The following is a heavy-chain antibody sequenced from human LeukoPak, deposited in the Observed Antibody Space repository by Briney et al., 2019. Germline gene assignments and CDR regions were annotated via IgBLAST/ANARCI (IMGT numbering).Heavy chain of an antibody. J-gene: IGHJ4*02. V-gene: IGHV1-69*05. Sequence: GASVKVSCKASGGTFSSYAISWVRQAPGQGLEWMGGIIPIFGTANYAQKFQGRVTITTDESTSTAYMELSSLRSEDTAVYYCARAQRRGVTAILGYWGQGTLVTVSS. D-gene: IGHD2-21*02. CDR3: ARAQRRGVTAILGY. CDR2: IIPIFGTA. CDR1: GGTFSSYA.